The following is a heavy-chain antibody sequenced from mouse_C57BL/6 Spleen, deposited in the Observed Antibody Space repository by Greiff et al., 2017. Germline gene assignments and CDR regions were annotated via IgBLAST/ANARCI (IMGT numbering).Heavy chain of an antibody. J-gene: IGHJ4*01. CDR1: GFTFSSYG. D-gene: IGHD1-1*01. V-gene: IGHV5-6*01. CDR2: ISSGGSYT. Sequence: EVQLVESGGDLVKPGGSLKLSCAASGFTFSSYGMSWVRQTPDKRLEWVATISSGGSYTYYPDSVKGRITISRDNAKNTLYLQMSSLKSEDTAMYYCARTLITTVMDYWGQGTSVTVSS. CDR3: ARTLITTVMDY.